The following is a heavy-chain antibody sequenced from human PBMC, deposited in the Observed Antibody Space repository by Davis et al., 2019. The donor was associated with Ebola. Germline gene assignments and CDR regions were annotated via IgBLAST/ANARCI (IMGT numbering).Heavy chain of an antibody. J-gene: IGHJ6*02. CDR3: ARDRSTYDFWSGYYTVYYGMDV. V-gene: IGHV3-7*01. D-gene: IGHD3-3*01. CDR2: IVPDENKT. Sequence: GESLKISCEASGFAFADAWMSWVRQAPGKGLEWVATIVPDENKTYYVGSVRGRFTISRDNSKNSLYLQMNSLRAEDTAVYYCARDRSTYDFWSGYYTVYYGMDVWGQGTTVTVSS. CDR1: GFAFADAW.